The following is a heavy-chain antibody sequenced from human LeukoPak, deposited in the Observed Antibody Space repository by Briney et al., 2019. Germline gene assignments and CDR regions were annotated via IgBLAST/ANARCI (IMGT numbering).Heavy chain of an antibody. V-gene: IGHV3-7*01. Sequence: GGSVRLSCGPSGFTVSSYWMSWVRQAPGDGREWVANIKQDGSEKYYVGSVKGRFIISRDNAKNSLYLQMNSLRAEDPAVYYCARAMEPYYDSNGCDYWGQGTRVTVSS. D-gene: IGHD3-22*01. CDR2: IKQDGSEK. J-gene: IGHJ4*02. CDR3: ARAMEPYYDSNGCDY. CDR1: GFTVSSYW.